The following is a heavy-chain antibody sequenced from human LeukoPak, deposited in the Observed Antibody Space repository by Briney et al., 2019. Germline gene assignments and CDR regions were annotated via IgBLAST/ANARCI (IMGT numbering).Heavy chain of an antibody. V-gene: IGHV4-39*07. D-gene: IGHD7-27*01. CDR2: IYYSGST. J-gene: IGHJ4*02. CDR3: ATNWGSERFDY. CDR1: GGPIGGSSYY. Sequence: PSETLSLTCTVSGGPIGGSSYYWGWIRQPPGKGLEWIGDIYYSGSTYYNPSLKSRVTISVDTSKNQFSLKLSSVTAADTAVYYCATNWGSERFDYWGQGTLVTVSS.